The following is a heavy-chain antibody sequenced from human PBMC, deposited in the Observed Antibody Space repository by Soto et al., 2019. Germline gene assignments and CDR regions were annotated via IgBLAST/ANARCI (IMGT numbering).Heavy chain of an antibody. CDR2: IYHSGST. Sequence: SETLSLTCAVSGYSISSGYYWGWIRQPPGKGLEWIGSIYHSGSTYYNPSLKSRVTISVDTSKNQFSLKLSSVTAADTAVYHCARVSGYFDTWGQGTLVTVS. D-gene: IGHD6-13*01. V-gene: IGHV4-38-2*01. CDR1: GYSISSGYY. J-gene: IGHJ5*02. CDR3: ARVSGYFDT.